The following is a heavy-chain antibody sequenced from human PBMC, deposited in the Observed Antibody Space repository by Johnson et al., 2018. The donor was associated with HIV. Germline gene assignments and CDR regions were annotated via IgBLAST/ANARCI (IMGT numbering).Heavy chain of an antibody. J-gene: IGHJ3*02. CDR3: AKRVPSKQLVDAFDI. CDR2: IWYDGSNK. V-gene: IGHV3-30*02. D-gene: IGHD6-6*01. CDR1: GFTFSSYW. Sequence: QVQLVESGGGLVQPGGSLRLSCAASGFTFSSYWMSWVRQAPGKGLEWVAVIWYDGSNKYYADSVKGRFTISRDNSKNTLYLQMNSLRAEDTAVYYCAKRVPSKQLVDAFDIWGQGTMVTVSS.